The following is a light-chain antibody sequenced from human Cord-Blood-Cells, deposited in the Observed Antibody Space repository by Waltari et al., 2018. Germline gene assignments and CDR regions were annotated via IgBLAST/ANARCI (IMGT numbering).Light chain of an antibody. Sequence: SYELTQPLSVSVALGQTARIPCGGNNLGSKNGHWYQQKPGQAPVLVIYRDSNRPSGIPERFSGSNSGNTATLTISRAQAGDEADYYCQVWDSSNYVFGTGTKVTVL. J-gene: IGLJ1*01. CDR3: QVWDSSNYV. V-gene: IGLV3-9*01. CDR1: NLGSKN. CDR2: RDS.